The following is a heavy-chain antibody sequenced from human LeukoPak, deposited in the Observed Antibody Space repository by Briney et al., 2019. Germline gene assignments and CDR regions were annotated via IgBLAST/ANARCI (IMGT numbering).Heavy chain of an antibody. Sequence: SGTLSLTCAVSGGSISSSTWWSWVRQPPGKGLEWIGEIHRSGSTYYNPSLESRLTMSLDKSKNQFSLNLYSMAAADTAVYYCARSYSSGWASYYYYYMDVWGKGTTVTVSS. CDR2: IHRSGST. J-gene: IGHJ6*03. CDR3: ARSYSSGWASYYYYYMDV. D-gene: IGHD6-19*01. V-gene: IGHV4-4*02. CDR1: GGSISSSTW.